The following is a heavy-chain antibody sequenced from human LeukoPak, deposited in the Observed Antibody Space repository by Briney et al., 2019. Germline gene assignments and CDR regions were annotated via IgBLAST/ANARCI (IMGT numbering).Heavy chain of an antibody. CDR1: GFTFSTYW. J-gene: IGHJ6*02. CDR2: IKGDESTT. CDR3: ARGMYLAYGMDV. Sequence: PRGSLRLSCTASGFTFSTYWMHWVRQAPGKGLVWVSRIKGDESTTNYADSAKGRFTISRDNAQNTVYLQMNSLRAEDTAVYYCARGMYLAYGMDVWGQGTTVTVSS. D-gene: IGHD2-8*01. V-gene: IGHV3-74*01.